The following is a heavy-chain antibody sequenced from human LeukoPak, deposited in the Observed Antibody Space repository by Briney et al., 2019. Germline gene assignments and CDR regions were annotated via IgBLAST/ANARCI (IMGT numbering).Heavy chain of an antibody. CDR2: ITTDGSGT. CDR3: ARGAIVGANFDY. D-gene: IGHD1-26*01. Sequence: GGSLRLSCADSGFTFGRYWMHWVRQAPGKGLVWVSHITTDGSGTSYADSVKGRFTISRDNSKNTLYPQMNSLRAEDTAVYYCARGAIVGANFDYWGQGTLVTVSS. V-gene: IGHV3-74*01. CDR1: GFTFGRYW. J-gene: IGHJ4*02.